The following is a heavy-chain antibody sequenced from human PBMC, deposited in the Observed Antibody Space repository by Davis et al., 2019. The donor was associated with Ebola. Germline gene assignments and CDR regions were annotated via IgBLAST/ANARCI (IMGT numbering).Heavy chain of an antibody. D-gene: IGHD6-6*01. CDR3: ARKQLVGRAFDY. J-gene: IGHJ4*02. Sequence: ASVKVSCKSSGYTFTDYHMNWVRQAPGQGLEWLGRINTKTDGTNYAQKFQGRVTMTKDTTVSTAYMQLSRLASDDTAVYYCARKQLVGRAFDYWGQGTLITVSS. V-gene: IGHV1-2*06. CDR1: GYTFTDYH. CDR2: INTKTDGT.